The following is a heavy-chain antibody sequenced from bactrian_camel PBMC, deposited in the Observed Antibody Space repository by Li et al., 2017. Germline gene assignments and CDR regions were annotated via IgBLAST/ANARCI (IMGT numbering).Heavy chain of an antibody. CDR2: FTGGGGET. CDR1: GSAYENFC. J-gene: IGHJ4*01. V-gene: IGHV3S63*01. CDR3: AAPQRCYSGSWWDNPSTY. Sequence: VQLVESGGGSVEAGGSLRLSCKTSGSAYENFCIGWFRQRSGNEREGVAALFTGGGGETHYSNSARGRFTIYQDKAKNTVYLHMNSLKPEDTALYKCAAPQRCYSGSWWDNPSTYLGQGTQVTVS. D-gene: IGHD3*01.